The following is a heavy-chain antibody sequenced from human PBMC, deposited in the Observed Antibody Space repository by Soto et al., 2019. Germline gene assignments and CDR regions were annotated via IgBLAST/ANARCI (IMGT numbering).Heavy chain of an antibody. D-gene: IGHD3-16*01. CDR3: GKGQWGYYEMDV. J-gene: IGHJ6*04. V-gene: IGHV3-23*04. CDR2: ISASGGST. Sequence: EVQLVESGGGLIQPGGSLRLACEASGFTFNMYGIVWVRQAPGKGLEWVSAISASGGSTYYADSVKGRFIISRDNSKNTVYVEMHRLRAEDTAVYYCGKGQWGYYEMDVWGVGTTVTVSS. CDR1: GFTFNMYG.